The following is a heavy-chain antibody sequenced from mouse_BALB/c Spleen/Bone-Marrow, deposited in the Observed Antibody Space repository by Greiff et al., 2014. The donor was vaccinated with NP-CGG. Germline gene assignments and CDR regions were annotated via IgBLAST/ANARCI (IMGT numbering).Heavy chain of an antibody. CDR3: ARHAYYDQTEVSFLY. Sequence: VQLKESGGGLVKSGGSLKLSCAASGFSFSNYGMSWVRQTPEKRLEWVATISGDGRYTFYSDSVKGRFTISRDNAKNNLYLQLSSLRSEDTALYYCARHAYYDQTEVSFLYWGQGTLVTVSA. V-gene: IGHV5-9-2*01. D-gene: IGHD2-4*01. J-gene: IGHJ3*01. CDR2: ISGDGRYT. CDR1: GFSFSNYG.